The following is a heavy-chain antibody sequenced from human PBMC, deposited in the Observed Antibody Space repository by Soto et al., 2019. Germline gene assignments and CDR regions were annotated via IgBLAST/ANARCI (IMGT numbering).Heavy chain of an antibody. J-gene: IGHJ5*02. Sequence: GGSLRLSCAASGFTVSSNYMGWVRQAPGKGLEWVSVIYSGGSTYYADSVKGRFTISRDNSKNTLYLQMNSLRAEDTAVYYCARDRGGIRFLEWLPYNWFDPWGQGTLVTVSS. CDR1: GFTVSSNY. CDR2: IYSGGST. D-gene: IGHD3-3*01. V-gene: IGHV3-66*01. CDR3: ARDRGGIRFLEWLPYNWFDP.